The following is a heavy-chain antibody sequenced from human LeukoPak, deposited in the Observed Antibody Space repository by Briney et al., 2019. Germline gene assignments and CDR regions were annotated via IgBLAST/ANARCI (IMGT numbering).Heavy chain of an antibody. J-gene: IGHJ2*01. V-gene: IGHV3-23*01. CDR3: AKIPGSNYWYFDF. CDR1: GFTFSTYA. D-gene: IGHD3-10*01. CDR2: ITSGDRTT. Sequence: GGSLRLSCAASGFTFSTYAMGWVRQAPGKGLEWVSSITSGDRTTYYADSVKGRFSISRDDSRSTLSLQINTLRGEDTAVYYCAKIPGSNYWYFDFWGRGTLVTVSS.